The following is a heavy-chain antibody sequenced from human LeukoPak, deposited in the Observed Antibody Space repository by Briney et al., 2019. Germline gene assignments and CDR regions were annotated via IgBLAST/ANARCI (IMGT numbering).Heavy chain of an antibody. V-gene: IGHV3-11*01. D-gene: IGHD3-22*01. CDR2: ISSSGSTI. CDR1: GFSFSDYY. J-gene: IGHJ5*02. CDR3: ARDYAYYDSSGYPTTT. Sequence: PGGSLRLSCAASGFSFSDYYMSWIRQAPGKGLEWVSYISSSGSTIYYADSVKGRFTISRDNAKNSLYLQMNSLRAEGTAVYYCARDYAYYDSSGYPTTTWGEGTLVTVSS.